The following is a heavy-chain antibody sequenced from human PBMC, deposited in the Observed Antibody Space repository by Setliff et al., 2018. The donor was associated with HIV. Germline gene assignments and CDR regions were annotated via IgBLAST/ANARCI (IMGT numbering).Heavy chain of an antibody. CDR1: GGSISGGGYY. J-gene: IGHJ4*02. V-gene: IGHV4-31*03. CDR3: ARKGKYYYDSSGYSN. CDR2: IYYSGST. D-gene: IGHD3-22*01. Sequence: SETLSLTCTVSGGSISGGGYYWSWIRQHPGKGLEWIGYIYYSGSTYYNPSLKSRVTISVDTSKNQFSLKLSSVTAADTAVYYCARKGKYYYDSSGYSNWGQGTLVTVS.